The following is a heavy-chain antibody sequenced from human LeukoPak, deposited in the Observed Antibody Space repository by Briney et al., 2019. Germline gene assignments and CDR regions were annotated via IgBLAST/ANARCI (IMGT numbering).Heavy chain of an antibody. CDR1: GFTFSSYG. CDR2: INPNSGGT. D-gene: IGHD4-23*01. CDR3: ARGVSPVTPYYYYMDV. Sequence: GGSLRLSCAASGFTFSSYGMHWVRQAPGQGLEWMGWINPNSGGTNFAQKFQGRVTMTRDTSINTAYMELSSLKSDDAAVYYCARGVSPVTPYYYYMDVWGKGTTVTVSS. J-gene: IGHJ6*03. V-gene: IGHV1-2*02.